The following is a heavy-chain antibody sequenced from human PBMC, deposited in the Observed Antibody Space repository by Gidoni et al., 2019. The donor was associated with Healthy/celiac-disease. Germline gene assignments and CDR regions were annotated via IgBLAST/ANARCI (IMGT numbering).Heavy chain of an antibody. CDR2: IWYDGSNK. D-gene: IGHD5-18*01. CDR3: ARDGSDTAMPGAFDY. V-gene: IGHV3-33*01. CDR1: GFTFSSYG. Sequence: QVQLVESGGGVVQPGRSLRLSCAASGFTFSSYGMHWRRQAPGKGLGWVAVIWYDGSNKYYADSVKGRFTISRDNSKNTLYLQMNSLRAEDTAVYYCARDGSDTAMPGAFDYWGQGTLVTVSS. J-gene: IGHJ4*02.